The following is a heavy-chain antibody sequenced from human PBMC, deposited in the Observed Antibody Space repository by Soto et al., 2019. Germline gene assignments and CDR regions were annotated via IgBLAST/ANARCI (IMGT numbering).Heavy chain of an antibody. Sequence: SETLSLTCAVYGGSFSGYYWSWIRQPPGKGLEWIGEINHSGSTNYNPSLKSRVTISVDTSKNQFSLKLSSVTAADTAVYYCARGFKTRIAARPLAGRRFDYWGQGTLVTVSS. CDR2: INHSGST. J-gene: IGHJ4*02. V-gene: IGHV4-34*01. CDR3: ARGFKTRIAARPLAGRRFDY. CDR1: GGSFSGYY. D-gene: IGHD6-6*01.